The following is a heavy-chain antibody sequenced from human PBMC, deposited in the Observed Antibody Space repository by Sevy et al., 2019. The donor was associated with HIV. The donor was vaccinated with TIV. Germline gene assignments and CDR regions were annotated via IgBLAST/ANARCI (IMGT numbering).Heavy chain of an antibody. CDR1: GYTFTGYY. V-gene: IGHV1-2*02. D-gene: IGHD2-2*01. CDR2: INPNSGGT. CDR3: ARERGYCSSTSCPYGMDV. J-gene: IGHJ6*02. Sequence: ASVKASCKASGYTFTGYYMHWVRQAPGQGLEWMGWINPNSGGTNYAQKFQGRVTMTRDTSISTAYMELSRLRSDDTAVYYCARERGYCSSTSCPYGMDVWGQGTTVTVSS.